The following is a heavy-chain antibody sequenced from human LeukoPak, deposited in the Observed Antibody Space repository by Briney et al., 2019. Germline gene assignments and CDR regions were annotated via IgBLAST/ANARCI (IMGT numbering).Heavy chain of an antibody. J-gene: IGHJ3*02. CDR1: GFTFSGYE. D-gene: IGHD3-22*01. V-gene: IGHV3-48*03. Sequence: GGSLRLSCAASGFTFSGYEMXXXRQAPGKGXXXXXYISISGATMLYADSVRGRFTISRDNSRTSLYLQMSSLRAEDTAVYYCARGGSSGYHYNGFDIWGQGTVVTVSS. CDR3: ARGGSSGYHYNGFDI. CDR2: ISISGATM.